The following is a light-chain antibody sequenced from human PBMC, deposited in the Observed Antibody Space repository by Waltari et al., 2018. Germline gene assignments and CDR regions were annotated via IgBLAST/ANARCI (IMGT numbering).Light chain of an antibody. Sequence: QLVLTQSPSASASLGASVKLTCTLSSGHSTYPIAGHQPPPEKGPRYLLKRNSDGSHSKGDVIPDRFSGSKSGAERYLTSSSLQSEDEGDYYCQTWGTGTVVFGGGTKLTVL. CDR3: QTWGTGTVV. V-gene: IGLV4-69*01. CDR2: RNSDGSH. J-gene: IGLJ2*01. CDR1: SGHSTYP.